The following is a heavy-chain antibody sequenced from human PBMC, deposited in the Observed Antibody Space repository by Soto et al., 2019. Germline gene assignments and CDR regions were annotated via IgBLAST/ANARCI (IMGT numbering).Heavy chain of an antibody. CDR2: LYYGRSA. J-gene: IGHJ4*02. Sequence: QVQLQESGPGLVKPSETLSLTCAVSGDSISSYYCMWIRKPPGKGLESIGFLYYGRSANYNPSLKRRVTLSVDTSTNQCSLTLSSMTAADTAVYYCALRSMAVVPEYWGQGTLVTVSS. CDR3: ALRSMAVVPEY. CDR1: GDSISSYY. V-gene: IGHV4-59*01. D-gene: IGHD3-22*01.